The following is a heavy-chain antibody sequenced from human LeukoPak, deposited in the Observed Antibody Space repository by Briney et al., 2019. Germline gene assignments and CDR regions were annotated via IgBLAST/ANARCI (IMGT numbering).Heavy chain of an antibody. Sequence: EGSLRLSCAASGFTFNNYAMSWVRQAPGKGLEWVAAISGNGGRTYYRDSVKGRFTISRDNPKNTLYLLVNSLSAEDTALYYCAKEQTSSGYFDYWGQGTLVTVSS. D-gene: IGHD3-10*01. J-gene: IGHJ4*02. CDR3: AKEQTSSGYFDY. CDR2: ISGNGGRT. V-gene: IGHV3-23*01. CDR1: GFTFNNYA.